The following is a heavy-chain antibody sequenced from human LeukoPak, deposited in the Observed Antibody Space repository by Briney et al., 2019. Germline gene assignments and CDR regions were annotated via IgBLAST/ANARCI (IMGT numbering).Heavy chain of an antibody. J-gene: IGHJ4*02. Sequence: ASETLSLTCTVSGVSISSSNSYWGWIRQPPGKGLEWIGSIYYSGNIYYNASLKSQVSISIDTSKNQFSLRLTSVTAADTAVYYCARQTGSGLFILPGGQGTLVTVSS. CDR2: IYYSGNI. D-gene: IGHD3/OR15-3a*01. CDR1: GVSISSSNSY. CDR3: ARQTGSGLFILP. V-gene: IGHV4-39*01.